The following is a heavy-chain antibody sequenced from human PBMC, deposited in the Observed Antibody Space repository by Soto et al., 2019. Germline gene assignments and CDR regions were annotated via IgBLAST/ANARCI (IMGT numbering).Heavy chain of an antibody. CDR1: GGSFSGYY. CDR2: INHSGST. D-gene: IGHD3-10*01. V-gene: IGHV4-34*01. J-gene: IGHJ3*02. Sequence: SETLSLTCAVYGGSFSGYYWNWIRQPPGKGLEWIGEINHSGSTNYNPSLKSRVTISVDTSKNQFSLKLSSVTAADTAVYYCATKQVLLWFGERDAFDIWGQGTMVTVSS. CDR3: ATKQVLLWFGERDAFDI.